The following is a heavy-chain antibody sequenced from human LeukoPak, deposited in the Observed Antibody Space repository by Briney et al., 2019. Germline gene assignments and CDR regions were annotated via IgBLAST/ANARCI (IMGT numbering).Heavy chain of an antibody. D-gene: IGHD6-6*01. V-gene: IGHV3-30*03. CDR2: ISYEGSNE. CDR3: AGGEYSSSSTN. Sequence: GGSLRLSCAASGFTFSRYGIYLVRQAPGKGLEWVALISYEGSNEHYADSVKGRFTISRDNSKNTLYLQMNSLRPEDTAVYYCAGGEYSSSSTNWGQGTLVTVSS. J-gene: IGHJ4*02. CDR1: GFTFSRYG.